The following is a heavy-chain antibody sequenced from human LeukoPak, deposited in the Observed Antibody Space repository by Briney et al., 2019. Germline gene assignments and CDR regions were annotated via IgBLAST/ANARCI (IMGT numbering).Heavy chain of an antibody. D-gene: IGHD7-27*01. CDR1: GGSISTYY. J-gene: IGHJ4*02. CDR2: IYDSGST. CDR3: ARSKLGVGFAY. V-gene: IGHV4-59*01. Sequence: SETLSLTCTVSGGSISTYYWSWIRQPPGKVLEWIGYIYDSGSTTYNPSLKSRVTISLDTSKNHFSLRLGTVTAADTAVYYCARSKLGVGFAYWGQGTLVTVAS.